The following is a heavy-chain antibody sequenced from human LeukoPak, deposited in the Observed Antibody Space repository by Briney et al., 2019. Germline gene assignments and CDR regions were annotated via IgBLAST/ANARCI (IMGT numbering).Heavy chain of an antibody. CDR2: IYYSGST. V-gene: IGHV4-30-4*01. J-gene: IGHJ4*02. D-gene: IGHD5-12*01. CDR1: GGSISSGDYY. Sequence: ASETLSLTCTVSGGSISSGDYYWSWIRQPPGKGLEWIGYIYYSGSTYYNPSLKSRVTISVDTSKNQFSLKLSSVTAADTAVYYCARGGGYTPYYFDYWGQGTLVPVSS. CDR3: ARGGGYTPYYFDY.